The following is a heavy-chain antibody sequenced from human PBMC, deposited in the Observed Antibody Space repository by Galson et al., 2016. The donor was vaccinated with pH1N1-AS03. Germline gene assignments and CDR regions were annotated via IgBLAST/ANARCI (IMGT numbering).Heavy chain of an antibody. Sequence: AAGFTFSSYAMYWVRQAPGKGLEYVSAISGNGVSTYYANSVKGKFTISRDNSKNTLYLQMGSLRPEDMAVYYCARGPVSYANYWFPPPDYWGQGTLVTVSS. CDR2: ISGNGVST. CDR3: ARGPVSYANYWFPPPDY. CDR1: GFTFSSYA. J-gene: IGHJ4*02. D-gene: IGHD4/OR15-4a*01. V-gene: IGHV3-64*01.